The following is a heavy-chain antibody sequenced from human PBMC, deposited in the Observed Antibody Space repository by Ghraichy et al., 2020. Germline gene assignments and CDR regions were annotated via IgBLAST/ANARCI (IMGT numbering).Heavy chain of an antibody. Sequence: GGSLRLSCAASGFAFSTYSMNWVRQAPGKGLEWVSYITSSSSTIYYADSVEGRFTVSRDNAKNSLYLQMNSLRDEDTAVYYCAREADHYYYGVDVWGQGTTVTVSS. CDR3: AREADHYYYGVDV. CDR1: GFAFSTYS. J-gene: IGHJ6*02. V-gene: IGHV3-48*02. CDR2: ITSSSSTI.